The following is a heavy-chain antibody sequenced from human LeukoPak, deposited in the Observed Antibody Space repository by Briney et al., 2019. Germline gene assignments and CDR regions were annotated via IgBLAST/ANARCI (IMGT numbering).Heavy chain of an antibody. CDR1: GFTFGSYW. J-gene: IGHJ2*01. Sequence: PGGSLRLSCAASGFTFGSYWMTWVRQAPGKGLEWVGNINQEGRDKNYVDSVKGRFTISRDNAKNSLYLQMNNLRAEDTAVYYCARDIRYFDLWGRGTLVTVSS. CDR3: ARDIRYFDL. V-gene: IGHV3-7*01. CDR2: INQEGRDK.